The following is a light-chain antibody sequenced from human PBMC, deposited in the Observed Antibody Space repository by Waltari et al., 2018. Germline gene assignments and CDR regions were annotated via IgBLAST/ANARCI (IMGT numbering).Light chain of an antibody. J-gene: IGLJ3*02. Sequence: QSALTQPASVSGSPGQSITISCTGTSSGVGSYNLVSWYQQHPGKAPKLMIYEGSKRPSGVSNRFSCSKSGNTASLTISGRQAEDEADYYCCSYAGAVFGGGTKLTIL. CDR3: CSYAGAV. CDR2: EGS. V-gene: IGLV2-23*01. CDR1: SSGVGSYNL.